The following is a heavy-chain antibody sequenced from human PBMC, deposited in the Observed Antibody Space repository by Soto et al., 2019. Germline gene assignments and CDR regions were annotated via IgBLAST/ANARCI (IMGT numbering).Heavy chain of an antibody. CDR1: GGTFSSYS. CDR2: IIPIFGTA. Sequence: SVKVSCNASGGTFSSYSISWVRQAPGQGLEWMGGIIPIFGTANYAQKFQGRVTITADESTSTAYMELSSLRSEDTAVYYCARAGDAGPRLPNSPHPGYYYYYGMDVWGQGTTVTVSS. J-gene: IGHJ6*02. CDR3: ARAGDAGPRLPNSPHPGYYYYYGMDV. D-gene: IGHD6-25*01. V-gene: IGHV1-69*13.